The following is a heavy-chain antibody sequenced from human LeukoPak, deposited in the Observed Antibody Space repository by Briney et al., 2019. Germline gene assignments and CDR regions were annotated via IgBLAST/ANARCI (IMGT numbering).Heavy chain of an antibody. CDR2: IGRVTSNSGDV. V-gene: IGHV1-18*01. CDR1: GYSFSNYG. Sequence: ASVKVSCKTSGYSFSNYGISWVRQAPGQGLEWMGRIGRVTSNSGDVTYAPKFQDRATMTTDTSTTTAYMELRSLRFDDTAVYFCARYNSLFRGVTTSDYWGQGTLVTVSS. J-gene: IGHJ4*02. D-gene: IGHD3-10*01. CDR3: ARYNSLFRGVTTSDY.